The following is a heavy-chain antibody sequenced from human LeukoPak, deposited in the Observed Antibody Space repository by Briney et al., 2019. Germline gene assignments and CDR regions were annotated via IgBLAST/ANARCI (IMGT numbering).Heavy chain of an antibody. CDR2: ISSSSSYT. CDR1: GFTFSDYY. D-gene: IGHD3-10*01. V-gene: IGHV3-11*06. CDR3: ARIRVYYYGSGKDRSYDY. Sequence: GGSLRLSCAASGFTFSDYYMSWIRQAPGKGLEWVSYISSSSSYTNYADSVKGRFTISRDNAKNSLYLQMHSLRADDTAVYYCARIRVYYYGSGKDRSYDYWGQGTLVTVSS. J-gene: IGHJ4*02.